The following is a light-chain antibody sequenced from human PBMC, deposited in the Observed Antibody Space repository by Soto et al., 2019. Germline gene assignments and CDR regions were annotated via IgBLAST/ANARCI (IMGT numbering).Light chain of an antibody. Sequence: IVMTHSPATLSVSPWERATLSCRASQSVNINLAWYQQKPGQAPRLLIYGASSRATGIPDRFSGSGSGTEFTLTISSLQSDDLAVYYCQQYNKWPPVTFGQGTRLEI. J-gene: IGKJ5*01. CDR3: QQYNKWPPVT. CDR2: GAS. CDR1: QSVNIN. V-gene: IGKV3D-15*01.